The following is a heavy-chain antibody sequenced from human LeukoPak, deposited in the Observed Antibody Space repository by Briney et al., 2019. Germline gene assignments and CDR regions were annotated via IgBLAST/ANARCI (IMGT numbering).Heavy chain of an antibody. Sequence: GRSLRLSCAASGFIFDDYAMHWVRQAPGKGLEWVSGISWNSGNIGYADSVKGRFTISRDNAKNSLYLQMNSLRAEDTALYYCAKSGLRYCSSTSCYFIDYWGQGTLVTVSS. CDR1: GFIFDDYA. J-gene: IGHJ4*02. V-gene: IGHV3-9*01. CDR2: ISWNSGNI. CDR3: AKSGLRYCSSTSCYFIDY. D-gene: IGHD2-2*01.